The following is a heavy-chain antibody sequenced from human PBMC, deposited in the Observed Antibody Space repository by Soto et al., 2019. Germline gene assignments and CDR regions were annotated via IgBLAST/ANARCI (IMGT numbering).Heavy chain of an antibody. CDR1: GGTFNRYI. J-gene: IGHJ3*02. V-gene: IGHV1-69*02. Sequence: QFQLVQSGAEVKKPGSSVKVSCKGSGGTFNRYIISWVRQAPGQGLEWMGRFIPMVGIANYAQKFQGRVTITADKSTGTAYMELSNLRSEETAVYYCAGAPTTRRAFDIWGQCTMVTVSS. CDR2: FIPMVGIA. CDR3: AGAPTTRRAFDI. D-gene: IGHD4-17*01.